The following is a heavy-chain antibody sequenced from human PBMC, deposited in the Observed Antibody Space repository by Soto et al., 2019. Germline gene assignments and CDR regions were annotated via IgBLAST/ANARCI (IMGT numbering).Heavy chain of an antibody. CDR1: GYTFTSYG. CDR3: ARDQPDYDFWSGGFDP. J-gene: IGHJ5*02. Sequence: GASVKVSCKASGYTFTSYGISWVRQAPGQGLEWMGWISAYNGNTNYAQKLQGRVTMTTDTSTSTAYMELRSLRSDDTAVYYCARDQPDYDFWSGGFDPWGQGTLVTVSS. V-gene: IGHV1-18*01. D-gene: IGHD3-3*01. CDR2: ISAYNGNT.